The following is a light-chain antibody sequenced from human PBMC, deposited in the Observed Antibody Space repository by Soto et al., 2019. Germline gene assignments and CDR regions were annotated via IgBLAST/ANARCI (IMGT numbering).Light chain of an antibody. CDR2: EVS. V-gene: IGLV2-14*01. J-gene: IGLJ1*01. Sequence: QSALTQPASVSGSPGQSITISCTGTSSEVGDYDYVSWYQQHPGKAPKLMIYEVSNRPSGASNRFSGSKSGNTAYVTIAGLQTEDEADYYCSSYRASGTLPYVFGTGTKVTVL. CDR3: SSYRASGTLPYV. CDR1: SSEVGDYDY.